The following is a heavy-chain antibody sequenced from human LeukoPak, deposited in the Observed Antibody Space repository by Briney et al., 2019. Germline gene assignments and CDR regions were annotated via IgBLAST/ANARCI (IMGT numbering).Heavy chain of an antibody. Sequence: SETLSLTCTVSGGSISSSSYYWGWIRQPPGKGLERIGSIYYSGSTYYNPSLKSRVTISVDTSKNQFSLKLSSVTAADTAVYYCARLPIAAAGRGFDYWGQGTLVTVSS. V-gene: IGHV4-39*01. D-gene: IGHD6-13*01. CDR3: ARLPIAAAGRGFDY. CDR1: GGSISSSSYY. CDR2: IYYSGST. J-gene: IGHJ4*02.